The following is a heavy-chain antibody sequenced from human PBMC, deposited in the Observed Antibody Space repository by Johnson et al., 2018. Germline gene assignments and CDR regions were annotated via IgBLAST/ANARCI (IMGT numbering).Heavy chain of an antibody. CDR2: ISWNSGSI. D-gene: IGHD3-9*01. CDR3: AKATHYDILTGYYPRERLVPMARGAFDI. CDR1: GFTFDDYA. V-gene: IGHV3-9*01. Sequence: EVQLVESGGGLVQPGRSLRLSCAASGFTFDDYAMHWVRQAPGKGLEWVSGISWNSGSIGYADSVKGRFTISRDNAKNSLYLQMNSLRAEDTALYYCAKATHYDILTGYYPRERLVPMARGAFDIWGQGTMVTVSS. J-gene: IGHJ3*02.